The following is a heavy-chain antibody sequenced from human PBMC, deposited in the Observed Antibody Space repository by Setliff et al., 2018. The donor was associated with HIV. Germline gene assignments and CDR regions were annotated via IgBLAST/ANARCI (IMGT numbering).Heavy chain of an antibody. CDR1: AGPISDYY. J-gene: IGHJ4*02. CDR2: IFTSGST. CDR3: AKSPVSSWYYYFDS. Sequence: SETLSLTCTVSAGPISDYYWSWIRQPAGKGLEWIARIFTSGSTDYNPSLKSRVTMSVDTSKSQFSLKLSSVTAADTAVYYCAKSPVSSWYYYFDSWGQGALVTVSS. V-gene: IGHV4-4*07. D-gene: IGHD6-13*01.